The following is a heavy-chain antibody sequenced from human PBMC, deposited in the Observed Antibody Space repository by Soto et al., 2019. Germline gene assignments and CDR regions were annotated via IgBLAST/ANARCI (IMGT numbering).Heavy chain of an antibody. CDR1: GFIFSNYW. V-gene: IGHV3-74*03. CDR3: AKERTSSGYFDY. J-gene: IGHJ4*02. D-gene: IGHD3-22*01. Sequence: EAQLVQSGGGLVQPGGSMRLSCAASGFIFSNYWMHWVRQAPGKGLVWVSSIKPDGSLTPYANSVKGRFTISRDNSKNTLYLQMNSQRAEDTAVYYCAKERTSSGYFDYWGQGTLVTVSS. CDR2: IKPDGSLT.